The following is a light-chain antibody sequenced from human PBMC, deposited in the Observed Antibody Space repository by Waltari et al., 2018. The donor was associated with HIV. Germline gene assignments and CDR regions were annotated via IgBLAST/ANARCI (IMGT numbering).Light chain of an antibody. CDR3: QKYDSAPWT. CDR2: LAS. Sequence: DSQMTQSPSSLSASIGDRVSITCRASRDIDRYLAWYQQKPGKVPKLLIFLASTLQSGVPSRFSGSGSGTDFTLTINNLQPEDAATYYCQKYDSAPWTFGQGTKVAIK. V-gene: IGKV1-27*01. J-gene: IGKJ1*01. CDR1: RDIDRY.